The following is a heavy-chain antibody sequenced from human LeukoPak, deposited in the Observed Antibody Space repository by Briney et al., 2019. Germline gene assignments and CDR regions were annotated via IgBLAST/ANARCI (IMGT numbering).Heavy chain of an antibody. CDR1: GYTFTGYY. V-gene: IGHV1-2*02. CDR2: INPNSGGT. Sequence: ASVKVSCKASGYTFTGYYMHWVRQAPGQGLEWMGWINPNSGGTNYAQKFQGRVTMTRDTSISTAYMELSRLRSDDTAVYYCARAQTVLRYFDWLSKGVYYYMGVWGKGTTVTISS. CDR3: ARAQTVLRYFDWLSKGVYYYMGV. D-gene: IGHD3-9*01. J-gene: IGHJ6*03.